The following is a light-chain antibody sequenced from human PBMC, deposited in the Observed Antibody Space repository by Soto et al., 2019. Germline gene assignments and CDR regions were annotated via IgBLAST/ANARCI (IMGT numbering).Light chain of an antibody. CDR1: QNINNY. V-gene: IGKV1-5*01. CDR2: DAS. CDR3: QQYYTYWHM. Sequence: DIQMTQSPSSLSASVGDRVTITCQASQNINNYLNWYQQKPGRAPKLLIYDASNLESGVPSTFSGSGSGTEFTLTISSLQPDDFATYYCQQYYTYWHMFGQGTKVDI. J-gene: IGKJ1*01.